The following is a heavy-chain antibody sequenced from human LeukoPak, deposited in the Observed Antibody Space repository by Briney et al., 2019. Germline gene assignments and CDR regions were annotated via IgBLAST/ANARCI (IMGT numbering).Heavy chain of an antibody. J-gene: IGHJ6*02. V-gene: IGHV3-23*01. CDR3: AKDDDYDSSGYAFAPCYYYYGMDV. D-gene: IGHD3-22*01. Sequence: PGGCLRHSCAASRFTLSSYAMSWVRQALGRGVEWVSAISGGGVSTYSADSLKGRFTISTDNSKNTLYLQMNSLRDDDTAVYYCAKDDDYDSSGYAFAPCYYYYGMDVWGQGTTVTVSS. CDR1: RFTLSSYA. CDR2: ISGGGVST.